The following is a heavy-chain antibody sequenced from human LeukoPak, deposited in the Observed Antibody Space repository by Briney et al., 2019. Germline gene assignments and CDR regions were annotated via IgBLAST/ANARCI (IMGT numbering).Heavy chain of an antibody. D-gene: IGHD3-10*01. J-gene: IGHJ5*02. CDR1: GYTFTSYG. CDR3: ARVLWFGVPRNWFDP. Sequence: APVKVSCKASGYTFTSYGISWVRQAPGQGLEWMGWISAYNGNTNYAQKLQGRVTMTTDTSTSTAYMELRSLRSDDTAVYYCARVLWFGVPRNWFDPWGQGTLVTVSS. V-gene: IGHV1-18*01. CDR2: ISAYNGNT.